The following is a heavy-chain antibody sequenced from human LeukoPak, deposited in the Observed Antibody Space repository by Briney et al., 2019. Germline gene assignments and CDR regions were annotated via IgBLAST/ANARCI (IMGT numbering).Heavy chain of an antibody. Sequence: TGGSLRLSCAASGFTVSSNYMSWVRQAPGKGLEWVSVIYSGGSTYYADSVKGRFTISRHNSKNTLYLQMNSLRAEDTAVYYCARDLYYYDSSGYYYVTDYWGLGTLVTVSS. CDR3: ARDLYYYDSSGYYYVTDY. J-gene: IGHJ4*02. V-gene: IGHV3-53*04. CDR1: GFTVSSNY. CDR2: IYSGGST. D-gene: IGHD3-22*01.